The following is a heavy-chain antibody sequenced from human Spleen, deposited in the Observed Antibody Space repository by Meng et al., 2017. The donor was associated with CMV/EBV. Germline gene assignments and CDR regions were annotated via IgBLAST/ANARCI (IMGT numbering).Heavy chain of an antibody. Sequence: ASVKVSCKASGYTFTSSGISWVRQAPGQGLEWMGWIGDYNGRTNYAQKFQGRVTMTRDTSTSTAYMELRSLRSDDTAVYYCARDPGYNPDTFDIWGQGTKVTVSS. CDR3: ARDPGYNPDTFDI. V-gene: IGHV1-18*04. D-gene: IGHD5-24*01. CDR1: GYTFTSSG. J-gene: IGHJ3*02. CDR2: IGDYNGRT.